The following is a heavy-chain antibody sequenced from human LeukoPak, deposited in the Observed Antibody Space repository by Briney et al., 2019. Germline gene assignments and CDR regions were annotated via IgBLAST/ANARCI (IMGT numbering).Heavy chain of an antibody. Sequence: GRSLRLSCAASGFTFSSYGMHWVRQAPGKGLEWVAVISYDGSNKYYADSVKGRFTISRDNSKNTLYLQMNSLRAEDTAVYYCAKTGIVGASQGAFDIWGQGTMVTVSS. CDR1: GFTFSSYG. V-gene: IGHV3-30*18. CDR3: AKTGIVGASQGAFDI. J-gene: IGHJ3*02. D-gene: IGHD1-26*01. CDR2: ISYDGSNK.